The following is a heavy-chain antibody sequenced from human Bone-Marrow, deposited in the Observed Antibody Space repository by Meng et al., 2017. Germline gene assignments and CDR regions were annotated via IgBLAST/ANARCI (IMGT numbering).Heavy chain of an antibody. J-gene: IGHJ6*02. Sequence: ASVKVSCKASGYTFIGYYMHWVRQAPGQGLEWMGRINPNSGGTNYAQKFQGRVTMTRDTSVSTAYMELSRLRSDDTAVYYCAGALLWFGELSSYCYCYYGMDVWGQGTTVTVSS. V-gene: IGHV1-2*06. CDR3: AGALLWFGELSSYCYCYYGMDV. CDR2: INPNSGGT. D-gene: IGHD3-10*01. CDR1: GYTFIGYY.